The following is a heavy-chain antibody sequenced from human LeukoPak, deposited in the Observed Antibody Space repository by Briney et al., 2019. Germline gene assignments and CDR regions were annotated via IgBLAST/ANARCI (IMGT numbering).Heavy chain of an antibody. CDR1: GFTLSGYA. V-gene: IGHV3-23*01. Sequence: TGGSLTLSCAASGFTLSGYAMSWVGQAPGKGLEWVSAISDSGNTYQADSVKGRFTISRDSSKNTLFLQMNRLRPEDAAVYYCAKAPVTTCRGAYCYPFDYWGQGTLVTVSS. CDR3: AKAPVTTCRGAYCYPFDY. J-gene: IGHJ4*02. CDR2: ISDSGNT. D-gene: IGHD2-21*01.